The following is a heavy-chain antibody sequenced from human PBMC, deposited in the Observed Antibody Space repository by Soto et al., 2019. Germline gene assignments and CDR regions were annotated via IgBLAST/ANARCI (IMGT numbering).Heavy chain of an antibody. V-gene: IGHV5-51*01. J-gene: IGHJ4*02. Sequence: GESLKISCKGSGYSFISHWIGWVRQMPGKGLEWMGIIYPGDSDTRYSPSFEGQVTITADKTTTTAYLQWSSLKASDTAMYYCTRSLPTPDFWGQGTLVTVS. CDR2: IYPGDSDT. CDR1: GYSFISHW. CDR3: TRSLPTPDF.